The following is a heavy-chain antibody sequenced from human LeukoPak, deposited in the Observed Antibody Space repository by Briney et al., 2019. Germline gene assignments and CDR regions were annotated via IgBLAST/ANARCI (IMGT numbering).Heavy chain of an antibody. CDR1: GGTFSSYA. J-gene: IGHJ6*03. CDR2: IIPIFGTA. D-gene: IGHD3-3*01. V-gene: IGHV1-69*13. Sequence: ASVKVSCKASGGTFSSYAISWVRQAPGQGLEWMGGIIPIFGTANYAQKFQGRVTITADESTSTAYMELSSLRSEDTAVYYCARAPVDFWSGYYYYYYYMDVWGKGTTVTVSS. CDR3: ARAPVDFWSGYYYYYYYMDV.